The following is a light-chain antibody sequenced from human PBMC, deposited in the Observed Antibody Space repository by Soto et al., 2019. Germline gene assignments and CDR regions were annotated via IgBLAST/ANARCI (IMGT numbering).Light chain of an antibody. J-gene: IGKJ2*01. Sequence: EMVLTQSPGTLSLSPGERATLSCRASQSVCSSFLAWYQQKPGQAPRLLIYGASSRATGIPDRFSGSGSGTDFTLTISRLEPEDFAVYYCQQYGSSPDTFGQGTKLEIK. CDR2: GAS. CDR1: QSVCSSF. CDR3: QQYGSSPDT. V-gene: IGKV3-20*01.